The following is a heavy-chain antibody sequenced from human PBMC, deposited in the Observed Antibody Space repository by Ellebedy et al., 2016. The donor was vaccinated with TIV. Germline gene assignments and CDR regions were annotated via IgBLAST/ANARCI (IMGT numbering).Heavy chain of an antibody. CDR3: ARRASYGDYAVQVNPWFDP. CDR2: IRQEGDEI. V-gene: IGHV3-7*01. J-gene: IGHJ5*02. D-gene: IGHD4-17*01. CDR1: GFNFRSYW. Sequence: PGGSLRLSCAASGFNFRSYWMTWVRQAPGKGLEWVAKIRQEGDEIYYVESVKGRFTLSRDNAKNSLLLQMNSLRVDDTAVYYCARRASYGDYAVQVNPWFDPWGQGTLVTVSS.